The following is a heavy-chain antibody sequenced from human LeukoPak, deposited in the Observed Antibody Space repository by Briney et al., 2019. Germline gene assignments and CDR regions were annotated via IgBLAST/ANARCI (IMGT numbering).Heavy chain of an antibody. D-gene: IGHD5-18*01. Sequence: GGSLIHSCAASGFTFSSYEMNWVRQAPGKGLEWVSYISNSGTAIYYADSVKGRFTISRDNAKSSLYLQMNSLRAEDTAVYYCARAGYSMDTEYFQHWGQGTLVTVSS. CDR2: ISNSGTAI. CDR1: GFTFSSYE. CDR3: ARAGYSMDTEYFQH. J-gene: IGHJ1*01. V-gene: IGHV3-48*03.